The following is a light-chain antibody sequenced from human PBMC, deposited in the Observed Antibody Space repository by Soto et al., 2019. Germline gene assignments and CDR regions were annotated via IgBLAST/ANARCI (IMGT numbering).Light chain of an antibody. CDR3: LQCATSPLT. CDR2: DAS. J-gene: IGKJ1*01. CDR1: QSVTKNY. Sequence: EIVLTQSPGTLSLSPGERATLSCRASQSVTKNYLAWYQQKPGQAPRLLIDDASRRATGIPDRFSGSGSGTDFTLTISRLEPEDTAVYYCLQCATSPLTFGQGTKVEIK. V-gene: IGKV3-20*01.